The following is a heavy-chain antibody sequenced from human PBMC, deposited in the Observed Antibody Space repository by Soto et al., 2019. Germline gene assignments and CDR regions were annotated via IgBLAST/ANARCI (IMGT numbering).Heavy chain of an antibody. D-gene: IGHD3-16*01. V-gene: IGHV4-4*07. CDR2: MYTKERT. J-gene: IGHJ5*02. CDR3: ARDDYKDGGNNWFDP. Sequence: PSETLSLTGTVSGGSITNYYWSWIRQPAGKGLEWIGRMYTKERTNYNLSFKSRVTMSVDTSKNQFSLKLNAVTAADTAVYYCARDDYKDGGNNWFDPWGQGTLVTVSS. CDR1: GGSITNYY.